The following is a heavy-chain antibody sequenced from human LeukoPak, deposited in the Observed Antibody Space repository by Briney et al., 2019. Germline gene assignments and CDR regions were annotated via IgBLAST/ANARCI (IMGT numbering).Heavy chain of an antibody. D-gene: IGHD5-12*01. CDR2: ISAYNGNT. V-gene: IGHV1-18*01. CDR3: ARPYSGYDNDAFDI. Sequence: ASVKVSCKASGYTFTSYGISWVRQAPGQGLEWMGWISAYNGNTNYAQKLQGRVTMTTDTSTSTAYMELRSLRSDDTAVYYCARPYSGYDNDAFDIWGQGTMVTVSS. J-gene: IGHJ3*02. CDR1: GYTFTSYG.